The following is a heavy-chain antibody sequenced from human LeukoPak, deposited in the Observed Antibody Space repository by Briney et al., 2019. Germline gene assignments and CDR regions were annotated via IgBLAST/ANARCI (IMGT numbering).Heavy chain of an antibody. Sequence: GGSLRLSCVASGFSFSSSNLNWFRPAPGKGLEWVSSITSDAYIYYADSLKGRFSISRDNAKNSVFLQMISLRAEDTAVYYCARADYGDYGVDFWGQGTLVTVSS. V-gene: IGHV3-21*01. CDR2: ITSDAYI. CDR1: GFSFSSSN. CDR3: ARADYGDYGVDF. J-gene: IGHJ4*02. D-gene: IGHD4-17*01.